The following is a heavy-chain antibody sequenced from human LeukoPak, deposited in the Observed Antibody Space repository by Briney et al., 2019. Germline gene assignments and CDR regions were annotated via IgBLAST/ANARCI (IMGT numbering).Heavy chain of an antibody. CDR1: GSTLTDLS. CDR3: ATLNYGDLRGGGFEV. CDR2: FDPENSET. V-gene: IGHV1-24*01. D-gene: IGHD4-17*01. Sequence: ASVKLSCKFSGSTLTDLSIHWVRQAPGKGLEWMGGFDPENSETIYAQRFQGRVTMTEDTSSDTAYMFLTSLRSEDTALYYCATLNYGDLRGGGFEVWGQGTMVCVSS. J-gene: IGHJ3*01.